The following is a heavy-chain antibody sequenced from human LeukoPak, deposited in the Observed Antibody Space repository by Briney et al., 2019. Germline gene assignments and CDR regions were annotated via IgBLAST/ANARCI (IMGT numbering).Heavy chain of an antibody. Sequence: KSSETLSLTCSVSGYSISNGYYWGWIRQPPGKGLEWIGSIYQSGSTYYNPSLKSRVTISVDTSKNQFSLKLSSVTAADTAMYYCARRKGSSFDIWGQGTMVTVSS. D-gene: IGHD6-6*01. J-gene: IGHJ3*02. V-gene: IGHV4-38-2*02. CDR1: GYSISNGYY. CDR2: IYQSGST. CDR3: ARRKGSSFDI.